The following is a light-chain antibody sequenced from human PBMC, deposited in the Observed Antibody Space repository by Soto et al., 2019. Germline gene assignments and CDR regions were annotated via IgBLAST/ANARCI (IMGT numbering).Light chain of an antibody. CDR1: QSVSGN. V-gene: IGKV3-15*01. J-gene: IGKJ1*01. CDR3: QQSNTWPRT. CDR2: GAS. Sequence: EIVMTQSPATLSVSPGERATLSCRASQSVSGNLAWYQQKPGQAPRLLIYGASTRAAGFPARFSGSGSGTEFTLTISSLQSEDFAVYYCQQSNTWPRTFGQGTKVDIK.